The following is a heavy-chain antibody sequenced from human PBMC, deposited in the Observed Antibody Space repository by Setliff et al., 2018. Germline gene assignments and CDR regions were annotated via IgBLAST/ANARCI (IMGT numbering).Heavy chain of an antibody. CDR1: GGTFSSYA. CDR3: ARDSRGLVPAAIEGSYYYDGMDV. D-gene: IGHD2-2*02. J-gene: IGHJ6*02. CDR2: IMPIFGTA. Sequence: SVKVSCKASGGTFSSYAISWVRQAPGKGVEWVGGIMPIFGTANYAQKFQGRATITGDESTSTAYMELSSLRAEDTAVYYCARDSRGLVPAAIEGSYYYDGMDVWGQGTTVTVSS. V-gene: IGHV1-69*13.